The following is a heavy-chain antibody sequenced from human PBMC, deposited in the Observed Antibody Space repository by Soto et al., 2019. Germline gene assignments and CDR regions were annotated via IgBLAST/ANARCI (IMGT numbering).Heavy chain of an antibody. J-gene: IGHJ3*02. D-gene: IGHD6-13*01. V-gene: IGHV2-5*02. CDR1: GFSLSTSGVG. Sequence: GSGPTLVNPTQTLTLTCTFSGFSLSTSGVGVGWIRQPPGKALEWLALIYWDDGKRYSPSLKSRLTITKDTSKNQVVLTMTNMDPVDTATYYCAHRLSTGYRGQQLGYDAFDIWGQGTMVTVSS. CDR2: IYWDDGK. CDR3: AHRLSTGYRGQQLGYDAFDI.